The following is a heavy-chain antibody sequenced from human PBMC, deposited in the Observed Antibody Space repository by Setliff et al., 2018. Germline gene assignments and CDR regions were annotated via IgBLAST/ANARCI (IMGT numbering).Heavy chain of an antibody. Sequence: SETLSLTCTVSNFSLTSGFFWAWVRQPPGKGLEWIATVYHRGSTDYKPSLKSRATISVDTSKNQFSLKLNSVTAADTAVYYCTCPLPGYSSSWYPDSTGDNFYYYYYYMDVWGKGTTVTVSS. CDR2: VYHRGST. J-gene: IGHJ6*03. V-gene: IGHV4-38-2*02. CDR3: TCPLPGYSSSWYPDSTGDNFYYYYYYMDV. D-gene: IGHD6-13*01. CDR1: NFSLTSGFF.